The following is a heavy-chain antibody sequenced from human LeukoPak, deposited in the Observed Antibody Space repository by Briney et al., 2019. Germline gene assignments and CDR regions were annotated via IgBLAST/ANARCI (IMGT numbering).Heavy chain of an antibody. J-gene: IGHJ4*02. CDR3: ARSFSEKFYFES. CDR1: GDSLSRSDW. CDR2: IYYSGST. D-gene: IGHD1-26*01. V-gene: IGHV4-4*02. Sequence: SETLSLTCAVSGDSLSRSDWWTWVRQPPGKGLEWVGIIYYSGSTYYNPSLKSRATISVDTSKNQFSLKLSSVTAADTAMYLCARSFSEKFYFESWGQGTLVTVSS.